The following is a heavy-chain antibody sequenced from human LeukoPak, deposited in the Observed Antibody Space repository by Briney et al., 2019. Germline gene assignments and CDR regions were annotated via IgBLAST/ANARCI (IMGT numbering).Heavy chain of an antibody. CDR1: GFTFSDYY. CDR3: ARDLAVYYDCVWGSYRPPGY. Sequence: GGSLRLSCAASGFTFSDYYMSWIRQAPGKGLEWVSYISSSGSTIYYADSVKGRFTISRDNAKNSLYLQMNSLRAEDTAVYYCARDLAVYYDCVWGSYRPPGYWGQGTLVTVSS. D-gene: IGHD3-16*02. V-gene: IGHV3-11*01. J-gene: IGHJ4*02. CDR2: ISSSGSTI.